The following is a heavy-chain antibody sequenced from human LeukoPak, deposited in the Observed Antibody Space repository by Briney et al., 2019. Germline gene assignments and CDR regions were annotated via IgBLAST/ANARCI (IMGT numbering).Heavy chain of an antibody. D-gene: IGHD3-22*01. Sequence: GGSLRLSCAASGFTFSSYGMHWVRQAPGKGLEWVAVIWYDGSNKYYADSVKGRFTISRDNSKNTLYLQMNSLRAEDTAVYYCATGNYYDSSGYYYFDYWGQGTLVTVSS. CDR2: IWYDGSNK. CDR1: GFTFSSYG. V-gene: IGHV3-33*01. CDR3: ATGNYYDSSGYYYFDY. J-gene: IGHJ4*02.